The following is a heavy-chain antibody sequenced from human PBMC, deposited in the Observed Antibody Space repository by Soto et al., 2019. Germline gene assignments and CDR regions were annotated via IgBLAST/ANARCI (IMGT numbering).Heavy chain of an antibody. CDR2: IVVGSGNT. CDR3: AAVFHLGELLSGDY. V-gene: IGHV1-58*02. Sequence: QMQLVQSGPEVKKPGTPVKVSCKASGFTFTSSAMQWVRQARGQRLEWIGWIVVGSGNTNYAQKFQERVTITRDMSTSAAYMELSSLRSEDTAVYYCAAVFHLGELLSGDYWGQGTLVTVSS. CDR1: GFTFTSSA. D-gene: IGHD1-26*01. J-gene: IGHJ4*02.